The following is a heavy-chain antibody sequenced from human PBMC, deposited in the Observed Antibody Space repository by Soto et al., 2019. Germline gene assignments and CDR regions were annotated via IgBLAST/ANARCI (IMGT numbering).Heavy chain of an antibody. CDR2: IWYDGSNK. D-gene: IGHD6-6*01. CDR3: ASAYSSSSAFGHGMDV. CDR1: GFTFSSYG. V-gene: IGHV3-33*01. J-gene: IGHJ6*02. Sequence: SGGSLRLSCAASGFTFSSYGMHWVRQAPGKGLEWVAVIWYDGSNKYYADSVKGRFTISRDNSKNTLYLQMHSLRAEDRAVYYCASAYSSSSAFGHGMDVWGQGTTVAVSS.